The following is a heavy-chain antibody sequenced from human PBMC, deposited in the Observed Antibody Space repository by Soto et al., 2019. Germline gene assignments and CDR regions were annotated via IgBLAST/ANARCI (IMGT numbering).Heavy chain of an antibody. CDR3: ARVPLGLASGHGMDV. D-gene: IGHD2-8*02. CDR2: ISFDGNTK. V-gene: IGHV3-30-3*01. CDR1: GFTFRNHA. J-gene: IGHJ6*02. Sequence: QVQLVESGGTVVLPGRSLRLSCAVSGFTFRNHAMHWVRQAPGKGLEWVAVISFDGNTKYYADSVKGRVSVSRDNCANTLFLQMGNLRIEDTAVYYCARVPLGLASGHGMDVWGHGTTVTVSS.